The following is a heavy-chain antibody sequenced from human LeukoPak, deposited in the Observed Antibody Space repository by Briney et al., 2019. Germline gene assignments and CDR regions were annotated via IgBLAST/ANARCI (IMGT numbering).Heavy chain of an antibody. CDR1: GYTFTDYG. CDR2: IRNDNGNR. V-gene: IGHV1-18*01. CDR3: ARVTTVTTSPWSWGPKKIGQEVNWFDP. D-gene: IGHD4-17*01. J-gene: IGHJ5*02. Sequence: GASVTVSCKTSGYTFTDYGITWVRQAPGQGLEWMGWIRNDNGNREYAQKIQGRVSMTRDTSTSTAYMELRSLISDDTAVYYCARVTTVTTSPWSWGPKKIGQEVNWFDPWGQGTLVTVSS.